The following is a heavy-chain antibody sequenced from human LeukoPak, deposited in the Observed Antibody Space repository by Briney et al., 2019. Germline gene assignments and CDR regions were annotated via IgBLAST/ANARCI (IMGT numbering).Heavy chain of an antibody. D-gene: IGHD1/OR15-1a*01. V-gene: IGHV4-34*01. CDR3: ARGRGPRPFNWNNRTTKLNPSNWLDP. CDR1: GGSFRGYY. J-gene: IGHJ5*02. CDR2: INHSGST. Sequence: SETLSLTCAVYGGSFRGYYWSWIRQPPGKGLEWIGEINHSGSTNYNPSLKSRVTISVDTSKNQFSLKLSSVTAADMAVYYCARGRGPRPFNWNNRTTKLNPSNWLDPWGQGTLVTVSS.